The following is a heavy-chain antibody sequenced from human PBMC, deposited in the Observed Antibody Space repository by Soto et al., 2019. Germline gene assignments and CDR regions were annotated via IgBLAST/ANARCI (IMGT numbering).Heavy chain of an antibody. CDR2: ISSSSSYI. V-gene: IGHV3-21*01. CDR3: ARGEELKITFGGVIGPFYMDV. Sequence: GGSLRLSCAASGFTFSSYSMNWVRQAPGKGLEWVSSISSSSSYIYYADSVKGRFTISRDNAKNSLDLQMNSLRAEDTAVYYCARGEELKITFGGVIGPFYMDVWGKGTTVTVSS. CDR1: GFTFSSYS. D-gene: IGHD3-16*02. J-gene: IGHJ6*03.